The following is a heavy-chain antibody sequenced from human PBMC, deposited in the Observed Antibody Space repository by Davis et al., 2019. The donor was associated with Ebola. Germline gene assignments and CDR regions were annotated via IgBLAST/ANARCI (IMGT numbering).Heavy chain of an antibody. CDR1: GFTFSSYS. CDR3: AKGTTLHFDY. D-gene: IGHD1-7*01. J-gene: IGHJ4*02. Sequence: GESLKISCAASGFTFSSYSMNWVRQAPGKGLEWVSAISGSGGSTYYADSVKGRFTISRDNSKNTLYLQMNSLRAEDTAVYYCAKGTTLHFDYWGQGTLVTVSS. CDR2: ISGSGGST. V-gene: IGHV3-23*01.